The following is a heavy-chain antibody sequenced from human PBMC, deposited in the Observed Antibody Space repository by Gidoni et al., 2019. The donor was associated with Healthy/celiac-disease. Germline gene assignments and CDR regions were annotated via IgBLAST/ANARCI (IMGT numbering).Heavy chain of an antibody. D-gene: IGHD2-2*01. CDR1: GYTFTSYG. J-gene: IGHJ5*02. CDR2: ISAYNGNT. V-gene: IGHV1-18*01. CDR3: ARDASGIVVVPAAFEDWFDP. Sequence: QAQLVQAGAEVKKPGAAVKVACKASGYTFTSYGISWVRQAPGQGLEWMGWISAYNGNTNYAQKLQSRVAMTTDPSTSTAYMELRGLRSDDTAVYYGARDASGIVVVPAAFEDWFDPWGQGTLVTVSS.